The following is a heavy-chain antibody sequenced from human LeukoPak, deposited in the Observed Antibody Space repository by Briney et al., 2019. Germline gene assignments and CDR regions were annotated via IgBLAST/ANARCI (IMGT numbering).Heavy chain of an antibody. J-gene: IGHJ4*02. Sequence: GGSLRLSCAASGFTFNTFWMSWVRQPLGKGLEWVANIQHDGSEKYYVDSVKGRFTISRDNAKNSLYLQMNSLRAEGTAVYYCAREGSGYSYGFLYYFDYWGQGTLVTVSS. V-gene: IGHV3-7*01. CDR3: AREGSGYSYGFLYYFDY. CDR1: GFTFNTFW. CDR2: IQHDGSEK. D-gene: IGHD5-18*01.